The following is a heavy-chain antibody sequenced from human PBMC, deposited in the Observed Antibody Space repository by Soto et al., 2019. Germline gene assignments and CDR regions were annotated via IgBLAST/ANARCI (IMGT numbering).Heavy chain of an antibody. D-gene: IGHD3-9*01. CDR3: AREYYDIEAPGDP. J-gene: IGHJ5*02. V-gene: IGHV3-11*06. Sequence: GGSLRLSCVGSGFIFNDYYMVWVRQAPGKGLEWVSYISSSSSNVKYADSVKGRFTISRDNAKNSLYLQMNSLRAEDTAVYYCAREYYDIEAPGDPWGQGTLVTVSS. CDR1: GFIFNDYY. CDR2: ISSSSSNV.